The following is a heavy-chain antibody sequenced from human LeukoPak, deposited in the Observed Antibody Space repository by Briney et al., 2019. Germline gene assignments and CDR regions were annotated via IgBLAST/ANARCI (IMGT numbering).Heavy chain of an antibody. D-gene: IGHD2-2*02. J-gene: IGHJ1*01. V-gene: IGHV1-69*02. CDR1: GGTFSSYT. CDR2: IIPILGIA. Sequence: SVKVSCKASGGTFSSYTISWVRQAPGQGLEWMGRIIPILGIANYAQKFQGRVTITADKSTSTAYMELSSLRSEDTAVYYCASAIVVVPAAILFQHWGKGTLVTVSS. CDR3: ASAIVVVPAAILFQH.